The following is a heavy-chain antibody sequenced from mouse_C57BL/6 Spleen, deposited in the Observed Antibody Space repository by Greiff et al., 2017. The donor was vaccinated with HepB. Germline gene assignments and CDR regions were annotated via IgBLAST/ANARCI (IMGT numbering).Heavy chain of an antibody. Sequence: VKLQESGPGLVQPSQSLSITCTVSGFSLTSYGVHWVRQSPGKGLEWLGVIWSGGSTDYNAAFISRLSISKDNSKSQVFFKMNSLQADDKAIYYCARIAPYYYGNYFDYWGQGTTLTVSS. CDR2: IWSGGST. CDR1: GFSLTSYG. J-gene: IGHJ2*01. CDR3: ARIAPYYYGNYFDY. D-gene: IGHD1-1*01. V-gene: IGHV2-2*01.